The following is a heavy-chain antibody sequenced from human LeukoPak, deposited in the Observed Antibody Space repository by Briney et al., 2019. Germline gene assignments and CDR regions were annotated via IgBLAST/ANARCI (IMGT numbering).Heavy chain of an antibody. Sequence: ASVKVSCKASGYTFTGYYMHWVRQAPGQGLEWRGWMNPNSGNTGYAQRFQGRIIMTSDTSISTAYLELSSLRSEDTAVYYCASELRWQPHWGQGTLVTVSS. V-gene: IGHV1-8*02. J-gene: IGHJ4*02. D-gene: IGHD4-23*01. CDR3: ASELRWQPH. CDR1: GYTFTGYY. CDR2: MNPNSGNT.